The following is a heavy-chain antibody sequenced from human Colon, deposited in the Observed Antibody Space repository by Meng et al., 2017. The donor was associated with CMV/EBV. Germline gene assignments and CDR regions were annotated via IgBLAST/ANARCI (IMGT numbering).Heavy chain of an antibody. Sequence: SETLSLTCTVSGYSISSGYYWGWIRQPPGKGLEWIGSIYQSGSTYYNPSLKSRVTISVDTSKNQFSLKLSSVTAADTAVYYCARGPNLVGAFRGNYYGVDVWGQGTTVTVS. CDR1: GYSISSGYY. D-gene: IGHD1-26*01. CDR3: ARGPNLVGAFRGNYYGVDV. J-gene: IGHJ6*02. V-gene: IGHV4-38-2*02. CDR2: IYQSGST.